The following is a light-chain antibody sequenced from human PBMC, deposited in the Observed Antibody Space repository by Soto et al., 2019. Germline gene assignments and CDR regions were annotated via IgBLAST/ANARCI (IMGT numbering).Light chain of an antibody. Sequence: QSVLTRPASVSGSPGQSIAISCTGTSSDVGGYNYVSWYQQHPGKAPKLMIYDVSNRPSGVSNRFSGSKSGNTASLTNSGLQAEDEADYYCSSYTSSGTYVFGTGTKVTVL. CDR2: DVS. CDR1: SSDVGGYNY. J-gene: IGLJ1*01. V-gene: IGLV2-14*01. CDR3: SSYTSSGTYV.